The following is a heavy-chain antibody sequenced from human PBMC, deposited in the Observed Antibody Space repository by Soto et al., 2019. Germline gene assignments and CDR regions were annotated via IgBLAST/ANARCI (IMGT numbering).Heavy chain of an antibody. J-gene: IGHJ4*02. D-gene: IGHD3-22*01. CDR1: GGSISSSSYY. CDR3: ARRSMLYDSSGYPTAYFDY. Sequence: SETLSLTCTVSGGSISSSSYYWGWIRQPPGKGLEWIGSIYYSGSTYYNPSLKSRVTISVDTSKNKFSLKLSSVTAADTAVYYCARRSMLYDSSGYPTAYFDYWGQGTLVTVSS. CDR2: IYYSGST. V-gene: IGHV4-39*01.